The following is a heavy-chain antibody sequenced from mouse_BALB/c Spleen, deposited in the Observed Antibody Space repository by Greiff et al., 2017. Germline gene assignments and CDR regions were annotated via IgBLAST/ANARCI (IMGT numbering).Heavy chain of an antibody. CDR3: ARYAGTRYFDY. J-gene: IGHJ2*01. Sequence: DVMLVESGGGLVKPGGSLKLSCAASGFTFSSYAMSWVRQTPEKRLEWVASISSGGSTYYPDSVKGRFTISRDNARNILYLQMSSLRSEDTAMYYCARYAGTRYFDYWGQGTTLTVSS. V-gene: IGHV5-6-5*01. CDR1: GFTFSSYA. D-gene: IGHD3-3*01. CDR2: ISSGGST.